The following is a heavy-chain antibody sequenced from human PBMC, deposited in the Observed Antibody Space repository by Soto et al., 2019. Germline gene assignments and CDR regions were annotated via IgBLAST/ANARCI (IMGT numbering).Heavy chain of an antibody. D-gene: IGHD3-3*02. Sequence: QVQLQESGPGLVKPSQSLPLTCTVSGGSISSGDFYWSWIRQHPEMGLEWIGNIFKTGSTYYNPARKSRTIISIDASDNKFSLRLSSVTAADTAIYYCARVGIRPSYGFDFWGHGTMVTVSS. CDR3: ARVGIRPSYGFDF. CDR1: GGSISSGDFY. V-gene: IGHV4-31*03. J-gene: IGHJ3*01. CDR2: IFKTGST.